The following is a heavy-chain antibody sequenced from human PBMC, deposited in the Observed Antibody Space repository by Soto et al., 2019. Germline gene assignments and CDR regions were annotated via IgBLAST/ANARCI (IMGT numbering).Heavy chain of an antibody. CDR1: GFMFSSHG. CDR2: IWYDGSNK. D-gene: IGHD2-2*01. CDR3: AKEKISTSCCNWFDP. Sequence: GGSLRLSCAASGFMFSSHGMHWIRQAPGKGLEWVAVIWYDGSNKYYADSVKGRFTISRDNSKNTLYLQMNSLRVEDTAVYYCAKEKISTSCCNWFDPWGQGTLVTVSS. J-gene: IGHJ5*02. V-gene: IGHV3-33*06.